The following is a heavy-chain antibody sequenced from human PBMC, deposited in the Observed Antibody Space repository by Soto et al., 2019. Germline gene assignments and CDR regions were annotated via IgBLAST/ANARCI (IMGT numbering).Heavy chain of an antibody. CDR1: GFTFSSYW. D-gene: IGHD6-13*01. J-gene: IGHJ5*02. V-gene: IGHV3-74*01. CDR3: ARHPERIAQIGWFDP. CDR2: INSDGSST. Sequence: GVSLRLSCAASGFTFSSYWMHWVRQAPGKGLVRVSRINSDGSSTSYADSVKGRFTISRDNAKNTLYLQMNSLRAEDTAVYYCARHPERIAQIGWFDPWGQGTLVTVSS.